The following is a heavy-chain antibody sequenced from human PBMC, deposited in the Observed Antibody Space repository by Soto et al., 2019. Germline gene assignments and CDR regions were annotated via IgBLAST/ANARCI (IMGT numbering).Heavy chain of an antibody. CDR1: GFTFSSYW. D-gene: IGHD5-12*01. V-gene: IGHV3-7*05. CDR3: VSLIEGGYIGYEPPSY. Sequence: PGGSLRLSCAASGFTFSSYWMSWVRQAPGKGQEWVANIKQDGSEKYYVDTVKGRFTISRDNAKNSLYLQMNSLRAEDTVVYYCVSLIEGGYIGYEPPSYWGQGTLVTVSS. J-gene: IGHJ4*02. CDR2: IKQDGSEK.